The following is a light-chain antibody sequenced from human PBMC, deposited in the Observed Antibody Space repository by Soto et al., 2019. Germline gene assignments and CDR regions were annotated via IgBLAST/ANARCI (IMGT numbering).Light chain of an antibody. CDR2: GAS. V-gene: IGKV3-15*01. CDR1: QSVRDN. J-gene: IGKJ1*01. CDR3: QPYHNWPPWT. Sequence: EIVMTQSPATLSESPGERATLSCRASQSVRDNLAWYQQKPGQAPRLLIYGASTRATGIPARFSGSGSWTEFTLTISSLQSEDFAVYYCQPYHNWPPWTFGQGTKVDVK.